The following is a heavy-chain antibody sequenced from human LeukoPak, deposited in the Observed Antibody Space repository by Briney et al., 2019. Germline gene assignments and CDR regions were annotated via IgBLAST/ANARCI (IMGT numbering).Heavy chain of an antibody. Sequence: GGSLRLSCAASVFTFSSYAMYWVRQAPGKGLEWVSAIGGSAVSTYFADSVKGRFTISRDNSKNTLYLQMKSLRAEHTAVYYCAKQEVNSYGSSDYYPYYFDYWGQGTLVTVSS. CDR1: VFTFSSYA. D-gene: IGHD3-22*01. J-gene: IGHJ4*02. CDR2: IGGSAVST. CDR3: AKQEVNSYGSSDYYPYYFDY. V-gene: IGHV3-23*01.